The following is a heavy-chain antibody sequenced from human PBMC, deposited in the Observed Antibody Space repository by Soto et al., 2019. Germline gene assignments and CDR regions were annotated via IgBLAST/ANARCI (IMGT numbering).Heavy chain of an antibody. CDR3: ARGENYRSARDDFDH. CDR2: HNTGDGNT. V-gene: IGHV1-18*04. D-gene: IGHD3-10*01. J-gene: IGHJ4*02. CDR1: GYSFSTYG. Sequence: QVLLVQSGAEVKKHGASVKVSCKASGYSFSTYGVSWVRQAPGQGLEWMGWHNTGDGNTAYAQKLQGRITLTTDTSTKTADMKLRSLRYDDTTIYLCARGENYRSARDDFDHWDQGTLVTISS.